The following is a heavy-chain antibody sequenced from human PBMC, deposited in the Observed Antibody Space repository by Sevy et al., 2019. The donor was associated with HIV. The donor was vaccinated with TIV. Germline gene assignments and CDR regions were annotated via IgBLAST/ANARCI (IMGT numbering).Heavy chain of an antibody. Sequence: ASVKVSCKASGGTFSSYAISWVRQAPGQGLEWMGGIIPIFGTANYAQKFQGRVTITADKSTSTAYMELSSLRSEDTAVYYCARSPMGYYYYYYMDVWGKWTTVTVSS. CDR1: GGTFSSYA. V-gene: IGHV1-69*06. J-gene: IGHJ6*03. CDR3: ARSPMGYYYYYYMDV. CDR2: IIPIFGTA.